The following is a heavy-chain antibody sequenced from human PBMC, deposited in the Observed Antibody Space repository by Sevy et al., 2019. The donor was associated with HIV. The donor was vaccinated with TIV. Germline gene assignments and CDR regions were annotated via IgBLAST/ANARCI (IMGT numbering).Heavy chain of an antibody. D-gene: IGHD3-22*01. CDR1: GFTFSNAW. CDR3: ATAPGYYDSSPFDY. V-gene: IGHV3-15*01. Sequence: GGSLRLSCAVSGFTFSNAWMNWVRQAPGTGLQWVGLIKSKIDGETKDYAAPVKGRFTIARDDSKNTVNLQMNSLKTEDTAVYYCATAPGYYDSSPFDYWGPGTLVTVSS. CDR2: IKSKIDGETK. J-gene: IGHJ4*02.